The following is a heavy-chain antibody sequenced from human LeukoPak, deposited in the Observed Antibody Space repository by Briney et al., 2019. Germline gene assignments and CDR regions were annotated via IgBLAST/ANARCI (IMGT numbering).Heavy chain of an antibody. Sequence: PSETLSLTCAVYGGSFSGYYWSWIRQPPGKGLEWIGEINHSGSTNYNPSLESRVTISVDTSKNQFSLKLSSVTAADTAVYYCAVGYGWLDPWGQGTLVTVSS. CDR3: AVGYGWLDP. V-gene: IGHV4-34*01. D-gene: IGHD4-17*01. CDR2: INHSGST. J-gene: IGHJ5*02. CDR1: GGSFSGYY.